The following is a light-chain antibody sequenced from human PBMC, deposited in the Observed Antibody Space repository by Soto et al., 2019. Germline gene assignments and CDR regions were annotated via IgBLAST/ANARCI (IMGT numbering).Light chain of an antibody. CDR3: LQHNNYPYT. V-gene: IGKV1-17*03. Sequence: DIQMTQSPSSLSASVGDRVTITCRASQDISRFVAWFQQKPGKAPERLIYDTSSLQPGVPSRFSGSCSETEFTLAISGLQPEDFATYYCLQHNNYPYTFGQGTRLEIK. J-gene: IGKJ5*01. CDR2: DTS. CDR1: QDISRF.